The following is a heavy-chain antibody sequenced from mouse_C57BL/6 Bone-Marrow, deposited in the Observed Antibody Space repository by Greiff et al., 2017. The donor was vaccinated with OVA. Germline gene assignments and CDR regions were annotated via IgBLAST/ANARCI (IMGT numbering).Heavy chain of an antibody. CDR1: GFSLTSYG. Sequence: QVQLKESGPGLVAPSQSLSITCTVSGFSLTSYGVHWVRQPPGKGLEWLVVIWSDGSTTSTSALKSRLSISKDNSKSQVFLKMNSLQTDDTAMYYCARHGDSSGYRAMDYWGQGTSVTVSS. J-gene: IGHJ4*01. V-gene: IGHV2-6-1*01. CDR3: ARHGDSSGYRAMDY. D-gene: IGHD3-2*02. CDR2: IWSDGST.